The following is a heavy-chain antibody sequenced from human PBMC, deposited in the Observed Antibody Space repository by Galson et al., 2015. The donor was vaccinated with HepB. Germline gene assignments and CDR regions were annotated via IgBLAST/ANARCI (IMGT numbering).Heavy chain of an antibody. Sequence: SVKVSCKASGDTFSYAINWVRQAPGQGLEWMGGIIPSFGAPNYAQNFQDRVTTTVDKSTSTAYMELNSLTSEDTAVYFCARAKDYIDSGGYHHYYYYLDVWGKGTPVTVSS. CDR2: IIPSFGAP. V-gene: IGHV1-69*06. D-gene: IGHD3-22*01. CDR3: ARAKDYIDSGGYHHYYYYLDV. J-gene: IGHJ6*03. CDR1: GDTFSYA.